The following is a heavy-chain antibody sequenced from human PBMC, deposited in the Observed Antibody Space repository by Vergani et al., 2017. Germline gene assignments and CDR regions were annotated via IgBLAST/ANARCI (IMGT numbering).Heavy chain of an antibody. V-gene: IGHV4-39*07. Sequence: QLQLQESGPGLVKPSETLSLTCTVSGGSISSSTYSWGWFRQPPGKGLEWIGSIYYSGSTYYNPSLKSRVTISVDTSKNQISLKLSSVTAADTAVYYCARLATVTTYFDCWGQGTLVAGSS. CDR3: ARLATVTTYFDC. D-gene: IGHD4-11*01. CDR2: IYYSGST. CDR1: GGSISSSTYS. J-gene: IGHJ4*02.